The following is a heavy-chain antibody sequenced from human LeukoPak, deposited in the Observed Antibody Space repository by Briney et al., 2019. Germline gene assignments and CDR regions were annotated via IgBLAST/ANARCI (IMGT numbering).Heavy chain of an antibody. CDR2: INPNSGGT. V-gene: IGHV1-2*06. D-gene: IGHD4-17*01. J-gene: IGHJ6*03. CDR3: AIERMTTVTTDYYYYMDV. CDR1: GYTFTGYY. Sequence: GASVKVSCKASGYTFTGYYMHWVRQAPGQGLEWMGRINPNSGGTNYAQKFQGRVTMTRDTSISTAYMELSRLRSDDTAVYYCAIERMTTVTTDYYYYMDVWGKGTTVTVSS.